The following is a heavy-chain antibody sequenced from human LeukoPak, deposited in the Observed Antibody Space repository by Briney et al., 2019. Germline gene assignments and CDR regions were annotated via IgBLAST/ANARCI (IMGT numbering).Heavy chain of an antibody. CDR1: GFTFSNYG. CDR3: ARDGGYSGHHYSFDY. V-gene: IGHV3-33*01. Sequence: GGSLRLSCAASGFTFSNYGMHWVRQAPGKGLEWVALIWYDGSNKYYADSVKGRFTISRDNSKNTLCLQMSSLRAEDTAVYYCARDGGYSGHHYSFDYWGQGTLLTVSS. CDR2: IWYDGSNK. J-gene: IGHJ4*02. D-gene: IGHD5-12*01.